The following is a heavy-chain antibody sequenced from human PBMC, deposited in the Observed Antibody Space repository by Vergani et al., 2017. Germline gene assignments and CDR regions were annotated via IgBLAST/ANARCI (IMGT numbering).Heavy chain of an antibody. CDR3: ARDSDYYGSGSYYKGAFDY. J-gene: IGHJ4*02. CDR1: GFTFDDYA. CDR2: ISGDGGST. V-gene: IGHV3-43*02. D-gene: IGHD3-10*01. Sequence: EVQLVESGGGVVQPGGSLRLSCAASGFTFDDYAMHWVRQAPGKGLEGVSLISGDGGSTYYADSVKGRFTITSDNSKNTLYLQMNILRAEDTAVYYCARDSDYYGSGSYYKGAFDYWGQGTLVTVSS.